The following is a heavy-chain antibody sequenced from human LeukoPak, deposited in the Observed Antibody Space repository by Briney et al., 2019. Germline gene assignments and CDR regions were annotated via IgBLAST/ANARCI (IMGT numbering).Heavy chain of an antibody. Sequence: ASVKVSCKASGYSFTGYFIHWVRQAPGQGLEWMGCIDPNSGDTKYAQKFQGRVSMPRDTSTRTAYMELSRLRSDDTAVYFCARSGGTGYSLDYWGQGTLVTVSS. CDR2: IDPNSGDT. V-gene: IGHV1-2*02. D-gene: IGHD3-9*01. CDR1: GYSFTGYF. J-gene: IGHJ4*02. CDR3: ARSGGTGYSLDY.